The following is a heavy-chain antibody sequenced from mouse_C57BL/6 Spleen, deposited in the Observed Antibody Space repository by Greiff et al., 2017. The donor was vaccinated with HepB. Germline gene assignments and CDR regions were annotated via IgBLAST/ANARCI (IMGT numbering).Heavy chain of an antibody. CDR3: ARGGFDY. CDR2: IDPSDSYT. Sequence: QVQLKQPGAELVKPGASVKLSCKASGYTFTSYWMQWVKQRPGQGLEWIGEIDPSDSYTNYNQKFKGKATFTVDTSSSTAYMQLSSLTSEDSAVYYCARGGFDYWGQGTTLTVSS. J-gene: IGHJ2*01. CDR1: GYTFTSYW. V-gene: IGHV1-50*01.